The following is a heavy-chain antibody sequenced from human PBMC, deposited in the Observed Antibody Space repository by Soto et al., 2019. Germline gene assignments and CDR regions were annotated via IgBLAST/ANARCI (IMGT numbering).Heavy chain of an antibody. J-gene: IGHJ5*02. CDR1: GFTFSSYA. Sequence: PVGSLRLSCAGSGFTFSSYAMSWVRQAPGKGLEWVSAISGSGGSTYYADSVKGRFTISRDNSKNTLYLQMNSLRAEDTAVYYCAKAPYQQRHGFDPWGQGTLVTVSS. V-gene: IGHV3-23*01. CDR3: AKAPYQQRHGFDP. D-gene: IGHD6-25*01. CDR2: ISGSGGST.